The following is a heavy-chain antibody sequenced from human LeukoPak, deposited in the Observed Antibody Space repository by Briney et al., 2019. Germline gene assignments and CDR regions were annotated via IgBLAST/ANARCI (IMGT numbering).Heavy chain of an antibody. D-gene: IGHD3-3*01. CDR3: ARDRGWEWFEAGGH. Sequence: ASVKVSCKASGYTFTGYYMHWVRQAPGQGLEWMGWINPNSGGTNYAQKLQGRVTMTTDTSTSTAYMELRSLRSDDTAVYYCARDRGWEWFEAGGHWGQGTLVTVSS. V-gene: IGHV1-2*02. CDR2: INPNSGGT. CDR1: GYTFTGYY. J-gene: IGHJ4*02.